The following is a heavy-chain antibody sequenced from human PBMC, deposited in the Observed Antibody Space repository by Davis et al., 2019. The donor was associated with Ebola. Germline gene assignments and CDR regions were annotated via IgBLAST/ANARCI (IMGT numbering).Heavy chain of an antibody. CDR1: GFTFSSYW. J-gene: IGHJ4*02. CDR3: ARGGGKDY. Sequence: GESLKISCAASGFTFSSYWMSWVRQAPGKGLEWVANIKQDGSGKYSVDSVKGRFTISRDNAKNSLYLQMNSLRAEDTAVYYCARGGGKDYWGQGTLVTVSS. V-gene: IGHV3-7*03. D-gene: IGHD1-26*01. CDR2: IKQDGSGK.